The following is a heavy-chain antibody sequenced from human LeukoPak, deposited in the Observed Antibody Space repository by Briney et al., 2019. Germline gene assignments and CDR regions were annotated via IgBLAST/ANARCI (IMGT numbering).Heavy chain of an antibody. CDR2: ISAYNGNT. CDR1: GYTFTSYG. J-gene: IGHJ5*02. D-gene: IGHD6-19*01. Sequence: ASVKVSCKASGYTFTSYGISWVRQAPGQGLEWMGWISAYNGNTNYAQKLQGRVTMTTDTSTSTAYMELRSLRSDDTAVYYCAKDGGAHGSGWYSESWGQGTLVSVSS. CDR3: AKDGGAHGSGWYSES. V-gene: IGHV1-18*01.